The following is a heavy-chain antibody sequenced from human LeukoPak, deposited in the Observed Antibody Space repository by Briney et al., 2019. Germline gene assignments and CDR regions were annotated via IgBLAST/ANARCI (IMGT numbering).Heavy chain of an antibody. J-gene: IGHJ6*02. CDR2: IYYSGST. D-gene: IGHD2-2*01. V-gene: IGHV4-39*07. Sequence: ETLSLTCTVSGGSISSSSYYWGWIRQPPGKGLEWIGSIYYSGSTYYNPSLKSRVTISVDTSKNQFSLKLSSVTAADTAVYYCARSPLICSSTSCYSGDPPYYYYGMDVWGQGTTVTVSS. CDR3: ARSPLICSSTSCYSGDPPYYYYGMDV. CDR1: GGSISSSSYY.